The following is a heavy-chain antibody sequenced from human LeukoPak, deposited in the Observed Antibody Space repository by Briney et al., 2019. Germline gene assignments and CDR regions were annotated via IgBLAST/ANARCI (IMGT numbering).Heavy chain of an antibody. CDR1: GFTFSSYS. D-gene: IGHD1-1*01. CDR3: AKRRMYSWGDNWFDP. V-gene: IGHV3-21*04. CDR2: ISSSSSYI. J-gene: IGHJ5*02. Sequence: GGSLRLSCAASGFTFSSYSMNWVRQAPGKGLEWVSSISSSSSYIYYADSVKGRFTISRDNAKNSLYLQMNSLRAEDTAVYYCAKRRMYSWGDNWFDPWGQGTLVTVSS.